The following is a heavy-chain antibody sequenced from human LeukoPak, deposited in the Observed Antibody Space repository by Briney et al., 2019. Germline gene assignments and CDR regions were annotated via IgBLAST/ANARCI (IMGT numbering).Heavy chain of an antibody. D-gene: IGHD6-13*01. CDR1: GYTFTSYY. CDR3: ARDLNTHSSSWYDYYYYGMDV. V-gene: IGHV1-69*04. J-gene: IGHJ6*02. CDR2: IIPILGIA. Sequence: ASVKVPCKASGYTFTSYYMHWVRQAPGQGLEWMGRIIPILGIANYAQKFQGRVTITADKSTSTAYMELSSLRSEDTAVYYCARDLNTHSSSWYDYYYYGMDVWGQGTTVTVSS.